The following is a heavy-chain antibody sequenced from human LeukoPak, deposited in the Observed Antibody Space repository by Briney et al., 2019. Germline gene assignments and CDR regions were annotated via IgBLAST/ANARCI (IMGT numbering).Heavy chain of an antibody. V-gene: IGHV3-48*01. D-gene: IGHD3-10*01. Sequence: GGSLRLSCTVSGFTVSSNSMSWVRQAPGRGLEWVSYISSSGSTIYYADSVKGRFTISRDNSKNTLYLQMNSLRADDTAVYYCARSLRVRGVPDYMDVWGKGTTVTISS. CDR1: GFTVSSNS. CDR2: ISSSGSTI. J-gene: IGHJ6*03. CDR3: ARSLRVRGVPDYMDV.